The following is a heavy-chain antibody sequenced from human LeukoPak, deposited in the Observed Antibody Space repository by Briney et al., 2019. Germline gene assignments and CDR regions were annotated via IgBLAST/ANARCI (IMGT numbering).Heavy chain of an antibody. CDR1: GGSISSGGYY. CDR2: IYYSGST. V-gene: IGHV4-31*03. J-gene: IGHJ4*02. Sequence: MPSETLSLTCTVSGGSISSGGYYWSWIRQHPGKGLERIGYIYYSGSTYYNPSLKSRVTISVDTSKNQFSLKLSSVTAADTAVYYCGGGGYLYFDYWGQGTLVTVSS. CDR3: GGGGYLYFDY. D-gene: IGHD5-12*01.